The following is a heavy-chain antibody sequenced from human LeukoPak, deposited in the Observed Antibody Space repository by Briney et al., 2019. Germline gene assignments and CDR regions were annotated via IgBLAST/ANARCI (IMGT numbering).Heavy chain of an antibody. CDR1: GFTFTNSW. J-gene: IGHJ4*02. Sequence: PGGSLRLSCAASGFTFTNSWMAWVRQAPGKGLEWVANIKQDGSTKHYADSLKGRFTISRDNPKNSLYLQMNCLRADDTAVYYCARDTDGSLDYWGQGILVTVAS. D-gene: IGHD1-26*01. V-gene: IGHV3-7*01. CDR3: ARDTDGSLDY. CDR2: IKQDGSTK.